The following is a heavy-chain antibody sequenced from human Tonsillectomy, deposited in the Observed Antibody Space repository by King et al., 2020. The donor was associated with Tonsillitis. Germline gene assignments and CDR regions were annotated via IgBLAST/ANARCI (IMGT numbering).Heavy chain of an antibody. D-gene: IGHD3-22*01. CDR1: GFTFSRYS. CDR3: ARSYYYDSSGYLSPFDY. CDR2: ISSSSSYI. J-gene: IGHJ4*02. V-gene: IGHV3-21*01. Sequence: VQLVESGGGLVKPGGSLRLSCAASGFTFSRYSMNWVRQAPGKGLEWVSSISSSSSYIYYADSVKGRFTISRDNAKNSLYLQMNSLRAADTAIYYCARSYYYDSSGYLSPFDYWGQGTLVTVSS.